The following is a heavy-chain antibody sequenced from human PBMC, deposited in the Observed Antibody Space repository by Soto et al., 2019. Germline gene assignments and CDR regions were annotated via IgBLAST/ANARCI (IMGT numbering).Heavy chain of an antibody. V-gene: IGHV4-39*01. CDR1: GGSISSSSYY. J-gene: IGHJ3*02. Sequence: SETLSLTCTVSGGSISSSSYYWGWIRQPPGKGLEWIGSIYYSGSTYYNPSLKSRVTISVDTSKNQFSLKLSSATAADTAVYYCARQGRNAFDIWGQGTMVTVSS. CDR2: IYYSGST. CDR3: ARQGRNAFDI.